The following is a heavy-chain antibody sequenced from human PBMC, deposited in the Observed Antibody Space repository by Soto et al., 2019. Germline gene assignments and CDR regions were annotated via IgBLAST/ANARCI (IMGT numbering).Heavy chain of an antibody. Sequence: GGSLRLSCEGSGFTSSSYVMHWVRQAPGKGLEWVALISFDGSKKNYADSVKGRFTISRDKSKNRMYLQMNSLRPEDTAVYYCARGVFYYYGSSGYSHDYWGQGTLVNVSS. CDR1: GFTSSSYV. V-gene: IGHV3-30-3*01. CDR2: ISFDGSKK. D-gene: IGHD3-22*01. J-gene: IGHJ4*02. CDR3: ARGVFYYYGSSGYSHDY.